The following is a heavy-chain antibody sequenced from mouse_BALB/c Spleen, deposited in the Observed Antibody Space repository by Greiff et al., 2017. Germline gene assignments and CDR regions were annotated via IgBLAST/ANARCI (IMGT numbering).Heavy chain of an antibody. CDR1: GYTFTEYT. J-gene: IGHJ3*01. CDR3: ARRFYDGYYGAWFAY. Sequence: LMEPGASVKISCKTSGYTFTEYTMHWVKQSHGKSLEWIGGINPNNGGTSYNQKFKGKATLTVDKSSSTAYMELRSLTSEDSAVYYCARRFYDGYYGAWFAYWGQGTLVTVSA. CDR2: INPNNGGT. V-gene: IGHV1-18*01. D-gene: IGHD2-3*01.